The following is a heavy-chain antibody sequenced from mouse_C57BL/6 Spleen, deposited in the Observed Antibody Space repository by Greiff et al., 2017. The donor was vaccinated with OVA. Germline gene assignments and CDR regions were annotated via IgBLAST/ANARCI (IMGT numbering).Heavy chain of an antibody. D-gene: IGHD1-1*01. Sequence: EVHLVESGPGLVKPSQSLSLTCSVTGYSITSGYYWNWIRQFPGNKLEWMGYISYDGSNNYNPSLKNRISITRDTSKNQFFLKLNSVTTEDTATYYCANYYSGSRAYWGQGTLVTVSA. CDR3: ANYYSGSRAY. CDR2: ISYDGSN. CDR1: GYSITSGYY. J-gene: IGHJ3*01. V-gene: IGHV3-6*01.